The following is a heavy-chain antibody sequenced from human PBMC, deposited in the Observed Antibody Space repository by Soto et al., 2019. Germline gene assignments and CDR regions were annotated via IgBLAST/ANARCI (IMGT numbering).Heavy chain of an antibody. CDR3: ARGEQYSGRIFDY. D-gene: IGHD1-26*01. CDR2: TYYRSKWYY. CDR1: GDSVSSNSAG. Sequence: SQTLSLTCAITGDSVSSNSAGCIWVRQSPSRGLEWLGRTYYRSKWYYEYAVSVRGRITINPDTSKNPYSLQLNSVTPEDTAVYFCARGEQYSGRIFDYWGQGTLVTVS. V-gene: IGHV6-1*01. J-gene: IGHJ4*01.